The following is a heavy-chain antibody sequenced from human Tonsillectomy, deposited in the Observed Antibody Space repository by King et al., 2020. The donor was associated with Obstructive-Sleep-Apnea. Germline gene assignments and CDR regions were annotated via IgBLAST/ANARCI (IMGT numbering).Heavy chain of an antibody. D-gene: IGHD2-15*01. Sequence: DVQLVESGGGLVQPGGSLRLSCAASGFTFSNYAMSWVRQAPGKGLEWVSTISGSGGSTFYADSVKGRVTVSRDTSKKTLYLKMNSLRAEDTAVYYCAKNRGYCSGGSCYGDYWGQGTLVTVSS. J-gene: IGHJ4*02. CDR2: ISGSGGST. CDR3: AKNRGYCSGGSCYGDY. V-gene: IGHV3-23*04. CDR1: GFTFSNYA.